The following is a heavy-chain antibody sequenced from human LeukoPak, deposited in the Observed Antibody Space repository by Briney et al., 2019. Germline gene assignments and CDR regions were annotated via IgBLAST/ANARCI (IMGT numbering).Heavy chain of an antibody. V-gene: IGHV4-30-4*08. D-gene: IGHD6-13*01. J-gene: IGHJ3*02. Sequence: SETLSLTCTVSGGSFSSDDYYWSWIRQPPGKGLEWIGYIYYSGSTYYNPSLKSRVTISVDTPKNQFSLKLSSVTAADTAVYYCARGIAAADDAFDIWGQGTMVTVSS. CDR1: GGSFSSDDYY. CDR2: IYYSGST. CDR3: ARGIAAADDAFDI.